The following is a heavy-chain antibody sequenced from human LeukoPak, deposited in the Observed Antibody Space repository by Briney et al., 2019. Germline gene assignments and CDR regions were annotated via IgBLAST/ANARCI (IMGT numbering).Heavy chain of an antibody. V-gene: IGHV4-61*02. J-gene: IGHJ4*02. CDR3: ARGDYDILTAYVDY. D-gene: IGHD3-9*01. Sequence: PSQTLSLTCTVSGGSISSGSYYWSWIRQPAGKGLEWIGRIYTSGSTNYNPSLKSQVTISVDTSKNQFSLKLSSVTAADTAVYYCARGDYDILTAYVDYWGQGTLVTVSS. CDR1: GGSISSGSYY. CDR2: IYTSGST.